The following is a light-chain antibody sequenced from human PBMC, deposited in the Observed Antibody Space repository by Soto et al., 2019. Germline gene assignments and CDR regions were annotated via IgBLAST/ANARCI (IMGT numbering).Light chain of an antibody. V-gene: IGKV3-11*01. Sequence: EIVLTQSPGTLSLSPGERATLSCRASQSVSSYLAWYQQKPGQAPRLLIYDASNRATGIPARFSGSGSGTDFTLTISSLEPEDFAVYYCQQRGSWSFGGGIKVELK. CDR1: QSVSSY. J-gene: IGKJ4*01. CDR3: QQRGSWS. CDR2: DAS.